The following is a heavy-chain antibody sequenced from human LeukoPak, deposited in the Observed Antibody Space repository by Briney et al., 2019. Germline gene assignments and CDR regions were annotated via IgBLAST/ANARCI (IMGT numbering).Heavy chain of an antibody. CDR3: ARDTGDSPYYYYGMDV. Sequence: GGSLRLSCAASGFTFSSYWMSWVRQAPGKGLEWVAVISYDGSNKYYADSVKGRFTISRDNSKNTLYLQMNSLRAEDTAVYYCARDTGDSPYYYYGMDVWGQGTTVTVSS. J-gene: IGHJ6*02. D-gene: IGHD3-10*01. CDR1: GFTFSSYW. CDR2: ISYDGSNK. V-gene: IGHV3-30-3*01.